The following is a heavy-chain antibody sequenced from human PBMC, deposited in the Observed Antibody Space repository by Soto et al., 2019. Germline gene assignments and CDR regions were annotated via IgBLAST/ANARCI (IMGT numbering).Heavy chain of an antibody. CDR1: GYTFTSYG. CDR2: ISAYNGNT. Sequence: QVQLVQSGAEVKKPGASVKVSCKASGYTFTSYGISWVRQAPGQGLEWMGWISAYNGNTNYAQKLQGRVTMNTDTSTSTAYMELRSLRYDDTAVYYFERDRGSYALDYWGQGTLVTVSS. J-gene: IGHJ4*02. CDR3: ERDRGSYALDY. V-gene: IGHV1-18*01. D-gene: IGHD1-26*01.